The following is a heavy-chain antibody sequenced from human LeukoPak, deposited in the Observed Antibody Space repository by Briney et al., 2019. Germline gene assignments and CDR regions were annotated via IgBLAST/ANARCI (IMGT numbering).Heavy chain of an antibody. CDR2: IYYSGST. D-gene: IGHD2-21*01. CDR1: GGSISSSSYY. CDR3: AGCRGVCKPGGYFDY. V-gene: IGHV4-39*07. Sequence: PSETLSLTCTVSGGSISSSSYYWGWIRQPPGKGLEWIGRIYYSGSTYYNPSLKSRVTISVDTSKNQFSLKLSSVTAADTAVYYCAGCRGVCKPGGYFDYWGQGTLVTVSS. J-gene: IGHJ4*02.